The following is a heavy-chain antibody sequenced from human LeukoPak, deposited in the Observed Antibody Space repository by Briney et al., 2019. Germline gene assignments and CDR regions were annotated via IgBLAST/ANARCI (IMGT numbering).Heavy chain of an antibody. J-gene: IGHJ6*02. V-gene: IGHV1-2*02. CDR3: ARAFYYYYGMDV. Sequence: GASVKVSCTASGYTFTGYYIHCVRQAPRQGLEWMGWINTNRGGTNYAHKFQGRVTMTRDTSFSTAYMELSRLRSDDTAVYYCARAFYYYYGMDVGGQGTTVTVSS. CDR2: INTNRGGT. CDR1: GYTFTGYY.